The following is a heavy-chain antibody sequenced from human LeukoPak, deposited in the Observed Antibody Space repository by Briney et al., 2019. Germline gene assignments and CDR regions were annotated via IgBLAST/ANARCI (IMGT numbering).Heavy chain of an antibody. J-gene: IGHJ4*02. CDR3: ARDFDYYGSGSYLD. V-gene: IGHV3-7*01. CDR1: GFTFSSYW. Sequence: GGSLRLSCAASGFTFSSYWMSWVSQAPGKGLEWVANIKQDGSEKYYVDSVKGRFTISRDNAKNSLYLQMNSLRAEDTAVYYCARDFDYYGSGSYLDWGQGTLVTVSS. CDR2: IKQDGSEK. D-gene: IGHD3-10*01.